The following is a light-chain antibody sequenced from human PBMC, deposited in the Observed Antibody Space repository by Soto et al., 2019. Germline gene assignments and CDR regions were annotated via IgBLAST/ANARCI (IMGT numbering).Light chain of an antibody. J-gene: IGLJ2*01. CDR2: EVR. CDR3: SSYTSRSTPV. V-gene: IGLV2-14*01. CDR1: SSDVGGYNH. Sequence: QSALTQPASVSGSPGQSITISCTGTSSDVGGYNHVSWYQQHPGKAPKLIIYEVRNRPSGVSNRLSGSKSGNTASLTISGLQADDEADYYCSSYTSRSTPVFGGGTKLTVL.